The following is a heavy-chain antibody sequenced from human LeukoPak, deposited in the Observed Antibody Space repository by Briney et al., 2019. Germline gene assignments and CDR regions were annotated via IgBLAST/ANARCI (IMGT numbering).Heavy chain of an antibody. Sequence: GRSLRLSCAASGFTFASYTMHWVRQAPGKGLEWVALISLDGSYKFYADSVKGRFTISRDNSQSTLYLQMSSLRHEDTAVYYCVQLLDDNPIRWYFALWGRGTLVTVSS. V-gene: IGHV3-30-3*01. CDR2: ISLDGSYK. CDR3: VQLLDDNPIRWYFAL. D-gene: IGHD1-14*01. J-gene: IGHJ2*01. CDR1: GFTFASYT.